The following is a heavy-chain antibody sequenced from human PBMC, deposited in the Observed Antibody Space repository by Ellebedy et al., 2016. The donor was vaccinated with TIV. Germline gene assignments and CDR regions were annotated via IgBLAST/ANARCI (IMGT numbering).Heavy chain of an antibody. V-gene: IGHV3-23*01. J-gene: IGHJ4*02. CDR2: ISGSGGST. CDR1: GFTFSSYA. D-gene: IGHD6-13*01. CDR3: AKAQQLVGRE. Sequence: GESLKISXAASGFTFSSYAMSWVRQAPGKGLEWASAISGSGGSTYYADSVKGRFTISRDNSKNTLYLQMNSLRAEDTAVYYCAKAQQLVGREWGQGTLVTVSS.